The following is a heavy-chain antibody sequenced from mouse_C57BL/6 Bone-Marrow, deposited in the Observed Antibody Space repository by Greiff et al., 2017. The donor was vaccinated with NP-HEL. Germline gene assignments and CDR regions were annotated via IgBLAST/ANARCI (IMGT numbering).Heavy chain of an antibody. J-gene: IGHJ4*01. CDR3: ARRTAPLYAMDY. V-gene: IGHV5-6*01. CDR2: ISSGGSYT. CDR1: GFTFSSYG. Sequence: VQLKESGGDLVKPGGSLKLSCAASGFTFSSYGMSWVRQTPDKRLEWVATISSGGSYTYYPDSVKGRFTISRDNAKNTLYLQRSSLKSEDTAMYYCARRTAPLYAMDYWGQGTSVTVSS.